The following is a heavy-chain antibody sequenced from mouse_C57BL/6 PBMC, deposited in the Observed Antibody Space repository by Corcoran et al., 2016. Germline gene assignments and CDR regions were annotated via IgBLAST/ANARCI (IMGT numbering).Heavy chain of an antibody. J-gene: IGHJ4*01. CDR3: ARSGWPTMDY. CDR1: GYTFTDYY. Sequence: EVQLQQSGPELVKPGASVKISCKASGYTFTDYYMNWVKQSHGKSLEWIGDINPNNGGTSYNQKFKGKATLTVDKSSSTAYMELRSLTSEDSAVYYCARSGWPTMDYWGQGTSVTVSS. V-gene: IGHV1-26*01. CDR2: INPNNGGT. D-gene: IGHD2-3*01.